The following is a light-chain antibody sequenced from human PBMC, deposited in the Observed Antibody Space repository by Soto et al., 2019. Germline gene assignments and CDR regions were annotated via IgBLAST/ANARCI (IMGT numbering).Light chain of an antibody. CDR2: DTF. CDR1: QGIAND. J-gene: IGKJ1*01. CDR3: LQDHASPWT. Sequence: DIQMTQSPSSLSASVGARVTITCRAGQGIANDLAWYQQRPGKAPERLIYDTFTLAGGVPSRFSGSGSGAEFTLTIASLQPEDIATYYCLQDHASPWTFGQGTKVELK. V-gene: IGKV1-17*01.